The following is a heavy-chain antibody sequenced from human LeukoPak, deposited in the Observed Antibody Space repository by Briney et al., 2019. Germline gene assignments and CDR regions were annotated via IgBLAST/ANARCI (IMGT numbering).Heavy chain of an antibody. Sequence: GESLKISCKGSGYSFTSYWIGWVRQMPGKGLEWMGVIFPVDSDTRYSPSFHGQVTISADKSISTAYLQWSSLKASDTAMYYCARRSAVAGRFNDFDYWGQETLVTVSS. J-gene: IGHJ4*02. D-gene: IGHD6-19*01. V-gene: IGHV5-51*01. CDR1: GYSFTSYW. CDR3: ARRSAVAGRFNDFDY. CDR2: IFPVDSDT.